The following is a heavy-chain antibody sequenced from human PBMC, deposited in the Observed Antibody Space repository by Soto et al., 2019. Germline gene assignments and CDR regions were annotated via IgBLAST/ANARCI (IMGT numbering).Heavy chain of an antibody. Sequence: EVQLVESGGGLVQPGGSLRLSCAASGFTFSSYSMNWVRQAPGKGLEWISYISRSSSTIYYADSVKGRFTISRDNAKNSLYMQMNGLRDEDTAVYYSARGAAPGLFDYWGQGTLVTGSS. CDR2: ISRSSSTI. V-gene: IGHV3-48*02. CDR1: GFTFSSYS. D-gene: IGHD2-15*01. CDR3: ARGAAPGLFDY. J-gene: IGHJ4*02.